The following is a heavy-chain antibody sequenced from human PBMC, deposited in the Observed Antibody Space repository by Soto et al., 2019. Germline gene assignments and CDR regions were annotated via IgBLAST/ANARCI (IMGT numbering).Heavy chain of an antibody. CDR2: ISGSGGST. J-gene: IGHJ4*02. CDR3: AKENQHLVHDY. V-gene: IGHV3-23*01. CDR1: GFTFSSYA. Sequence: GGSLRLSCAASGFTFSSYAMSWVRQAPGQGLEWVSAISGSGGSTYYADSVNGRFTVSRXXSENKLFLNMNRLKPEDKAVYYCAKENQHLVHDYWGQGT. D-gene: IGHD6-13*01.